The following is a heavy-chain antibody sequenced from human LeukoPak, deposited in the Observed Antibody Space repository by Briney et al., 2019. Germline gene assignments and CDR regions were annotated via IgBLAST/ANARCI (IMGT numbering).Heavy chain of an antibody. J-gene: IGHJ4*02. V-gene: IGHV4-59*12. CDR1: GGSISSYY. D-gene: IGHD1-26*01. CDR2: IYHSGAA. CDR3: VRGVGGEYFYFDR. Sequence: SETLSLTCTVSGGSISSYYWSWIRQPPGKGLEWVGYIYHSGAAYHNPSLKSRHALSVDTSNNQFSLRLRSVTAADTAVYYCVRGVGGEYFYFDRWGQGALVTVSA.